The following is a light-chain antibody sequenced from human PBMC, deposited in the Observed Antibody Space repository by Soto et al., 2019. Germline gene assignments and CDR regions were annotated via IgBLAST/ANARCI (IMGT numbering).Light chain of an antibody. CDR3: QQRSNCPVT. V-gene: IGKV3-11*01. CDR2: DAS. CDR1: QSFSSY. Sequence: EIVLTQSPATLSLSPGERATLSCRASQSFSSYLAWYQQKSGQAPRLLIYDASNRATGIPARFSGSGSGTDFTLTISSLEPEDFAVYYCQQRSNCPVTFGQGTRVEIK. J-gene: IGKJ1*01.